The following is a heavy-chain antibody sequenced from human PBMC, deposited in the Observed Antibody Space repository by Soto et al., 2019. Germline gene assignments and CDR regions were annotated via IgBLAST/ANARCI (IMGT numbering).Heavy chain of an antibody. CDR3: AREPVGPDYAMDV. J-gene: IGHJ6*02. CDR2: LGFDGGGR. V-gene: IGHV3-33*01. Sequence: QMQLVESGGGVVQPGTSLRLSCAASGFDFSSYGMHWVRQTPGKGLEWVAVLGFDGGGRYYADSEKGRFTISRDNSKKMLYLQMDSLRAGDTALYYCAREPVGPDYAMDVWGQGTTVTVSS. CDR1: GFDFSSYG. D-gene: IGHD1-26*01.